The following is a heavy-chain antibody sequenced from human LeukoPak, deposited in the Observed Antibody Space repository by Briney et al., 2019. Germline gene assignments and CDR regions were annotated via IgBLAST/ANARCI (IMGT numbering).Heavy chain of an antibody. J-gene: IGHJ4*02. Sequence: GGSLKLSCAASGFTFDTYWMSWVRQAPGKGLERVSYISSSGSTIYYADSVKGRFTISRDNAKNSLYLQMNSLRAEDTAVYYCARCSGGSCYSPVDYWGQGTLVTVSS. V-gene: IGHV3-11*01. CDR3: ARCSGGSCYSPVDY. CDR2: ISSSGSTI. CDR1: GFTFDTYW. D-gene: IGHD2-15*01.